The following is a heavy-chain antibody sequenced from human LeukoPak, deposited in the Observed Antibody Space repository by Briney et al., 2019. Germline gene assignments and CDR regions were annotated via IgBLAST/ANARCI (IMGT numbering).Heavy chain of an antibody. Sequence: GSVKVSCKVSGYTLTELFMHWVRQAPGKGLEWMGGFDPEDGETIYAQKFQGRVTMTEDTSTDTAYMELSSLRSEDTAVYYCASLPLRDGDYRSYFDYWGQGTLVTASS. V-gene: IGHV1-24*01. CDR2: FDPEDGET. CDR3: ASLPLRDGDYRSYFDY. CDR1: GYTLTELF. D-gene: IGHD4-17*01. J-gene: IGHJ4*02.